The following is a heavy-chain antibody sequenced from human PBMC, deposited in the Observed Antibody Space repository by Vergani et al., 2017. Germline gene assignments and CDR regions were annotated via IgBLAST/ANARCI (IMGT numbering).Heavy chain of an antibody. J-gene: IGHJ2*01. CDR3: ARELYYYDSSGYYYPHWYFDL. V-gene: IGHV3-74*01. D-gene: IGHD3-22*01. CDR1: GFTFSSYW. Sequence: EVQLVESGGGLVQPGGSLRLSCAASGFTFSSYWMHWVRQAPGKGLVWVSRINSDGSSTSYADSVKGRFTISRDNAKKTLYLQMNSLRAEDTAVYYCARELYYYDSSGYYYPHWYFDLWGRGTLVTVSS. CDR2: INSDGSST.